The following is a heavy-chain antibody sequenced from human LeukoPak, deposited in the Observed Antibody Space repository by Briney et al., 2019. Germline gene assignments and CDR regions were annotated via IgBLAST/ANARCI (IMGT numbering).Heavy chain of an antibody. CDR1: GGSISSYF. V-gene: IGHV4-59*01. CDR3: ARDSHSVDTATPRGFDP. CDR2: FHDSGSA. Sequence: SETLSLTCTVSGGSISSYFWSWIRQPPGKGLEWIGYFHDSGSANYNPSLKSRITMSVDTSKNQFSLKLRSVTAADTAVYYCARDSHSVDTATPRGFDPWGQGTLVTVSS. D-gene: IGHD2-15*01. J-gene: IGHJ5*02.